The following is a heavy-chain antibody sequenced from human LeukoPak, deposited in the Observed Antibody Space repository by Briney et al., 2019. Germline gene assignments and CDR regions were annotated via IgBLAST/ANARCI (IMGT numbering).Heavy chain of an antibody. CDR1: GFTFSSYS. CDR2: ISGSGGST. J-gene: IGHJ4*02. CDR3: AKGPYYYDSSGYYYVTHASFDY. Sequence: GGSLRLSCAASGFTFSSYSMNWVRQAPGKGLEWVSAISGSGGSTYYADSVKGRFTISRDNSKNTLYLQMNSLRAEDTAVYYCAKGPYYYDSSGYYYVTHASFDYWGQGTLVTVSS. V-gene: IGHV3-23*01. D-gene: IGHD3-22*01.